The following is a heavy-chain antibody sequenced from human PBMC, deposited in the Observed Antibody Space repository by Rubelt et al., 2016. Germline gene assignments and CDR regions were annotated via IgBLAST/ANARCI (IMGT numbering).Heavy chain of an antibody. Sequence: GGGLVQPGGSLRLSCAASGFTFSSYAMSWVRQAPGKGLEWVSAISGSGGSTYYADSVKGRFTISRDNSKNALYLQMNSLRAEDTAVYYCATDPGSGFGAFDIWGQGTMVTVSS. V-gene: IGHV3-23*01. CDR1: GFTFSSYA. J-gene: IGHJ3*02. D-gene: IGHD3-22*01. CDR3: ATDPGSGFGAFDI. CDR2: ISGSGGST.